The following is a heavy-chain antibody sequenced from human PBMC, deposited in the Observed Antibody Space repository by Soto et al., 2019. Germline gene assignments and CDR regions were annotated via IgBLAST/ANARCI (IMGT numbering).Heavy chain of an antibody. CDR3: ARTKCSGGSCYSWYLDY. Sequence: SETLSLTCTVSGGSITTGGYYWSWIRQLPGKGLEWIGHRYYSESTYYNPSLKSRVSISLDTSKNQFSLRLSFVTAPDTAMYYCARTKCSGGSCYSWYLDYWGQGTPVTVSS. CDR1: GGSITTGGYY. D-gene: IGHD2-15*01. V-gene: IGHV4-31*03. CDR2: RYYSEST. J-gene: IGHJ4*02.